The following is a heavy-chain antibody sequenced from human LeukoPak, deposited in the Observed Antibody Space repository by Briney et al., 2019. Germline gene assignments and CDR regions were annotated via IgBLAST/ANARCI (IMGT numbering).Heavy chain of an antibody. CDR2: IKEDGGEK. CDR1: EFSVGSNY. D-gene: IGHD6-19*01. CDR3: ARDQHFSSGWYYYYYYMDV. Sequence: GGSLRLSCAASEFSVGSNYMTWVRQAPGKGLEWVANIKEDGGEKYFVDSVKGRFTISRDNAKNSLYLQMNSLRAEDTAVYYCARDQHFSSGWYYYYYYMDVWGKGTTVTVSS. V-gene: IGHV3-7*01. J-gene: IGHJ6*03.